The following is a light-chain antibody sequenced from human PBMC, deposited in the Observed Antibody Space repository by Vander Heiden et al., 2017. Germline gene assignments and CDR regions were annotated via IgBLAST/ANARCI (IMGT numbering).Light chain of an antibody. V-gene: IGKV3-11*01. CDR2: DAS. J-gene: IGKJ2*01. Sequence: EIVLTQSPATLPLSPGERATLSRRASQSISSYLAWYQHKPGQAPRLLIYDASNRASDIPARFSASGSWTDFTLTISSLEPEYFAIYYCQQRSNWPRTFGQGTKLEIK. CDR1: QSISSY. CDR3: QQRSNWPRT.